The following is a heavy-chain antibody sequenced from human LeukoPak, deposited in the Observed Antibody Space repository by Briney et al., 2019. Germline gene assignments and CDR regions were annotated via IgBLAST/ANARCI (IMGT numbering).Heavy chain of an antibody. D-gene: IGHD2-8*01. J-gene: IGHJ6*03. Sequence: ASVTVSCKASGYTFTGYYMHWVRQAPGPGREWMGWINPNSGGTNYAQKFHSRVTMHRDKSITKPYIARSRLRSADTPVYYCARDQLAIVLMALYYMDVWGKGTTVTVSS. CDR1: GYTFTGYY. CDR3: ARDQLAIVLMALYYMDV. V-gene: IGHV1-2*02. CDR2: INPNSGGT.